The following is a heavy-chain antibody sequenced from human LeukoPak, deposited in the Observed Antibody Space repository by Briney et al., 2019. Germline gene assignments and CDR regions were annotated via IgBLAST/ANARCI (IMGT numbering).Heavy chain of an antibody. CDR3: ARHIAVSYDAFDL. CDR2: VFYNGRT. CDR1: GGSLTGYY. V-gene: IGHV4-59*08. D-gene: IGHD6-19*01. J-gene: IGHJ3*01. Sequence: SETLSLTCTVSGGSLTGYYWSWIRQPPGKGLEWIGYVFYNGRTLYNPSLRSRVTISVDTSMTQFSLKLTSVTAADAAVYYCARHIAVSYDAFDLWGRGTMVSVSS.